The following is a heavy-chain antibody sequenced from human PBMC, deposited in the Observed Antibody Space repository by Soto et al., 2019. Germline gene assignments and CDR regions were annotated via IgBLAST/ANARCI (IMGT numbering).Heavy chain of an antibody. J-gene: IGHJ3*02. Sequence: EVQLLESGGGLVQPGGSLRLSCAASGFTFSSYAMSWVRQAPGKGLEWVSAISGSGGSTYYADSVKGRFTISRDNSKNTLYLQMNSLRAEDTAVYYCAKDHTTMVRGSYFHAFDIWGQGTMVTVSS. D-gene: IGHD3-10*01. CDR2: ISGSGGST. V-gene: IGHV3-23*01. CDR3: AKDHTTMVRGSYFHAFDI. CDR1: GFTFSSYA.